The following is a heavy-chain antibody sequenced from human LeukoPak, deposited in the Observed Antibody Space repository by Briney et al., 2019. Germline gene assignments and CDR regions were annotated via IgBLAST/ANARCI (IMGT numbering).Heavy chain of an antibody. V-gene: IGHV4-59*01. D-gene: IGHD5-18*01. CDR3: ARDYRVGGYSYGFFDY. Sequence: PSETLSLTCTVSGGSISSYYWSWIRQPPGKGLEWIAYIYYSGSTNYNPSLKSRVTISVDTSKNQFSLKLSSVTAADTAVCYCARDYRVGGYSYGFFDYWGQGTLVTVSS. CDR2: IYYSGST. CDR1: GGSISSYY. J-gene: IGHJ4*02.